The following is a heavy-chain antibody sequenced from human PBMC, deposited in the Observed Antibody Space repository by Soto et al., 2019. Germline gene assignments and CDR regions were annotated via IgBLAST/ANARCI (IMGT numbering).Heavy chain of an antibody. CDR2: ITPSAKI. CDR1: GGSFRGYF. CDR3: ATGPSSNNGYRQFDY. J-gene: IGHJ4*02. D-gene: IGHD6-25*01. Sequence: SETLSLTCTVYGGSFRGYFWSWIRQSPGKGLEWMGDITPSAKINVNPSLKSRVTISVDTSKNQFSLKLSSVTAADRAVYYCATGPSSNNGYRQFDYLGQGTLVTVSS. V-gene: IGHV4-34*01.